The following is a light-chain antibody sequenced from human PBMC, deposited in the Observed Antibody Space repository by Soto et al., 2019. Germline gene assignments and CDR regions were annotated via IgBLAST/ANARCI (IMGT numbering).Light chain of an antibody. Sequence: DIQMTQSPSSLSASVGDRVTITCRASQDIRNELSWYQQKPGQAPKRLIYAAFALQSGVPSRFSGDGSGTEFTLTISGLQSEDFATYYCLQHNTYPWTFGQGTKVDIK. V-gene: IGKV1-17*01. CDR2: AAF. J-gene: IGKJ1*01. CDR1: QDIRNE. CDR3: LQHNTYPWT.